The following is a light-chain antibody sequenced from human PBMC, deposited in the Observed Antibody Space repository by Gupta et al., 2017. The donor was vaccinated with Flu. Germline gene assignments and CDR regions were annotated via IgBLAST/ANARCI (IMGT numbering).Light chain of an antibody. CDR2: SAV. CDR3: EQKHNPMT. J-gene: IGKJ3*01. CDR1: QEVKKW. Sequence: FPSSVSASVGARVSNTCRETQEVKKWVGWYQVKPDEATRFMIHSAVKEHRGVQSRCSGEGCGKHITQTSHSVEHEDAAKYYCEQKHNPMTFGRGTTVDIK. V-gene: IGKV1-12*01.